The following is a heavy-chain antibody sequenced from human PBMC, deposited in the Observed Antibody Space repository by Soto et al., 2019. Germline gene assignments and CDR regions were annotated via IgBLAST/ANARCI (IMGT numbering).Heavy chain of an antibody. J-gene: IGHJ6*01. Sequence: EVQLVESGEGLVKPGGSLRLSCAASGFTFSNAWMNWVRQAPGKGLEWVGRIRSEADGGKIDYAAPVRGRFTISRDDSNNMLYLQMNGLKTEDTAVYYCTTAYANAPFYGLDVWGQGTTVTVSS. D-gene: IGHD3-16*01. CDR3: TTAYANAPFYGLDV. CDR2: IRSEADGGKI. V-gene: IGHV3-15*07. CDR1: GFTFSNAW.